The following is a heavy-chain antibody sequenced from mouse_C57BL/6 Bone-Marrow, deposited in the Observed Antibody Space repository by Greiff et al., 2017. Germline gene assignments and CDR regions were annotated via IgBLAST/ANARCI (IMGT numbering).Heavy chain of an antibody. D-gene: IGHD1-1*01. Sequence: VKLQQSGAELVKPGASVKISCKASGYAFSSYWMNWVKQRPGKGLEWIGQIYPGDGDTNYNGKFKGKATLTADKSSSTAYMQLSSLTSEDSAVYFVARSRYYYGSPWFAYWGQGTLVTVSA. CDR3: ARSRYYYGSPWFAY. V-gene: IGHV1-80*01. J-gene: IGHJ3*01. CDR2: IYPGDGDT. CDR1: GYAFSSYW.